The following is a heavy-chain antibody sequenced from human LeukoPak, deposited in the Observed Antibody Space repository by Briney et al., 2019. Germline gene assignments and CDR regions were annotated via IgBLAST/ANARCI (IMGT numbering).Heavy chain of an antibody. Sequence: PSETLSLTCTVSGGSISSGGYYWSWIRQHPGKGLEWIGYIYYSGSTYYNPSLKSRVTISVDTSKSQFSLKLSSVTAADTAVYYCARTGGDILTGYYYYGMDVWGQGTTVTVSS. J-gene: IGHJ6*02. CDR1: GGSISSGGYY. V-gene: IGHV4-31*03. CDR2: IYYSGST. D-gene: IGHD3-9*01. CDR3: ARTGGDILTGYYYYGMDV.